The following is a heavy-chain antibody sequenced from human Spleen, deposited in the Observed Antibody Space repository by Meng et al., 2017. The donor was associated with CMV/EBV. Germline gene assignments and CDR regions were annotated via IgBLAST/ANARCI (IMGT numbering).Heavy chain of an antibody. CDR2: ISGSGGGT. CDR1: GFTFSNFA. V-gene: IGHV3-23*01. J-gene: IGHJ5*02. CDR3: SKGALRFLDWAPHNWFDP. Sequence: ESLKISCAASGFTFSNFAMRWVRQAPGKGLEWVSSISGSGGGTYYADSVKGRFTISRDNSKDTLYLQMNSLRAEDTAVYYCSKGALRFLDWAPHNWFDPWGQGTLVTVSS. D-gene: IGHD3-3*01.